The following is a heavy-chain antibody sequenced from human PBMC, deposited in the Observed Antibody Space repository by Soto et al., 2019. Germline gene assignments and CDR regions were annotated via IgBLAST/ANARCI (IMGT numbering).Heavy chain of an antibody. CDR2: ISGSGGST. Sequence: EVQLLESGGGLVQPGGSLRLSCAASGFTFSSYAMSLVRQAPGKGLEWVSAISGSGGSTYYADSVKGRFTISRDNSKNTRYLQMNTLRDEDKAVYYCASGLYYDFWNPNYYFYYWGQGTLVTVSS. V-gene: IGHV3-23*01. D-gene: IGHD3-3*01. CDR3: ASGLYYDFWNPNYYFYY. CDR1: GFTFSSYA. J-gene: IGHJ4*02.